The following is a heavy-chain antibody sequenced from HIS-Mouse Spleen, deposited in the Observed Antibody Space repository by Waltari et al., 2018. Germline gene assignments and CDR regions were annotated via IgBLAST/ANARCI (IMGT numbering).Heavy chain of an antibody. J-gene: IGHJ3*02. CDR3: ARQPEIAAAVGAFDI. V-gene: IGHV1-69*04. Sequence: QVQLVQSGAEVKKPGSSVKVSCKASGGTFSSYAISWVRQAPGQGREWMGTITPIRGIASYAQKYQGRVTLTADKSTSNAYMELSSLRSEGTAVYYCARQPEIAAAVGAFDIWGQGTMVTVSS. D-gene: IGHD6-25*01. CDR2: ITPIRGIA. CDR1: GGTFSSYA.